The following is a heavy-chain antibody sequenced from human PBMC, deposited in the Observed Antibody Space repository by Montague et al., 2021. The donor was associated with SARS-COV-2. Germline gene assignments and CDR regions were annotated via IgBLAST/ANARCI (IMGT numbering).Heavy chain of an antibody. D-gene: IGHD6-13*01. CDR2: ISSGGTTI. J-gene: IGHJ3*01. V-gene: IGHV3-11*01. Sequence: SLRLSRAASGFTFSDYYMSWFRQAPGKGLEWLSYISSGGTTIFYXDSVRGRLTISRDNAENSLYLQVNSLRGEDTAVYYCARVSSNWSDAFDVWGQGTMVTVSS. CDR3: ARVSSNWSDAFDV. CDR1: GFTFSDYY.